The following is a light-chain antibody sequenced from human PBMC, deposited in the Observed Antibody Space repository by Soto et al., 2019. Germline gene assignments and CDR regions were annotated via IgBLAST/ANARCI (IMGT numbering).Light chain of an antibody. CDR1: ETVSTN. J-gene: IGKJ5*01. CDR2: GSS. CDR3: QQYSNWPPAIT. Sequence: EIVLTQSPATLSVSPGERATLSCRATETVSTNLAWFQRKAGQPPRLLIYGSSTRANGVPDRFSGSGSGTEFALIISSLQSEDVAVYYCQQYSNWPPAITFGQGTRLEIK. V-gene: IGKV3-15*01.